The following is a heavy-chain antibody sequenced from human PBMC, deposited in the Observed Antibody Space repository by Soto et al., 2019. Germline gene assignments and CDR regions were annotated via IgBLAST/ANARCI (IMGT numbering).Heavy chain of an antibody. J-gene: IGHJ6*02. D-gene: IGHD1-26*01. CDR3: TSNTIVTPEDGLDV. V-gene: IGHV3-15*01. CDR1: EXFFNKAW. Sequence: GSMSPSSAASEXFFNKAWINWVRHPQGKGLEWVGHIKRKTEGGMTDYSAPVKGRFTISRDESKSMVYLQMNSMRTEDTAVSYCTSNTIVTPEDGLDVWGQGTTGTVS. CDR2: IKRKTEGGMT.